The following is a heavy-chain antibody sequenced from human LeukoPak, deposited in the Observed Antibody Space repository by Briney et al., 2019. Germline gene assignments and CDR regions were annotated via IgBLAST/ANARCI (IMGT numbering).Heavy chain of an antibody. D-gene: IGHD2-2*01. CDR1: GFTFSSYS. J-gene: IGHJ5*02. Sequence: GGSLRLSCAASGFTFSSYSMNWVRQAPGKGLEWVSSISSSSSYIYYADSVKGRFTISRDNAKNSLYLQMNSLRAEDTAVYCCARDQIPKFDPWGQGTLVTVSA. V-gene: IGHV3-21*01. CDR2: ISSSSSYI. CDR3: ARDQIPKFDP.